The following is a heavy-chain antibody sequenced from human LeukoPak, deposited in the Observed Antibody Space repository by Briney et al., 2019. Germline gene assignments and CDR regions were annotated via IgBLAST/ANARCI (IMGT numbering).Heavy chain of an antibody. D-gene: IGHD6-13*01. CDR3: ARAITFIAAAGTFDY. CDR2: IYYSGST. V-gene: IGHV4-39*07. CDR1: GGSISSSSYY. Sequence: ASETLSLTCTVSGGSISSSSYYWGWIRQPPGKGLEWIGSIYYSGSTYYNPSLKSRVTISVDTSKNQFSLKLSSVTAADTAVYYCARAITFIAAAGTFDYWGQGTLVTVSS. J-gene: IGHJ4*02.